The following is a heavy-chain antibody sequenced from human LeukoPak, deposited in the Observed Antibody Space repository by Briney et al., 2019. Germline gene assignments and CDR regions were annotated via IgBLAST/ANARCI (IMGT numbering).Heavy chain of an antibody. CDR2: ISSSSSTL. CDR3: ARGDLYYYDSSGLDAFDI. Sequence: PGGSLRLSCAASGFTFSSYSMNWVRQAPGKGLEWVSYISSSSSTLYYADSVKGRFTISRDNAKNSLYLQMNSLRAEDTAVYYCARGDLYYYDSSGLDAFDIWGQGTMVTVSS. J-gene: IGHJ3*02. V-gene: IGHV3-48*04. CDR1: GFTFSSYS. D-gene: IGHD3-22*01.